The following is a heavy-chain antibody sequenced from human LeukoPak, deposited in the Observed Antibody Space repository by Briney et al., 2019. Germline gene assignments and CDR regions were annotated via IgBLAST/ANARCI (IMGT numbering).Heavy chain of an antibody. D-gene: IGHD6-13*01. CDR3: ARKHMAAAGHDAFDM. V-gene: IGHV3-66*01. Sequence: GGSLRLSCAASGFTVSNNYMSWVRQAPGKGLEWVSIIYTGGSTHYADSVKGRFTVSRDNSKNTLYLQMNSLRAGDRAVYYCARKHMAAAGHDAFDMWGQGTMVTVSS. CDR1: GFTVSNNY. J-gene: IGHJ3*02. CDR2: IYTGGST.